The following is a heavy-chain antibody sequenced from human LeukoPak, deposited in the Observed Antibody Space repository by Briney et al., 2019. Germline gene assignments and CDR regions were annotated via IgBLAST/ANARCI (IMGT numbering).Heavy chain of an antibody. D-gene: IGHD2-21*01. Sequence: ASVKVSCKASGYTFTDYYMHWVRQAPGQGLEWMGRINPSSGGTNYAQKFQGRVTMTRDTSISTAYTELSRLRSDDTAVYYCARVYCGGDCYLGAFDIWGQGTMVTVSS. CDR2: INPSSGGT. CDR3: ARVYCGGDCYLGAFDI. V-gene: IGHV1-2*06. J-gene: IGHJ3*02. CDR1: GYTFTDYY.